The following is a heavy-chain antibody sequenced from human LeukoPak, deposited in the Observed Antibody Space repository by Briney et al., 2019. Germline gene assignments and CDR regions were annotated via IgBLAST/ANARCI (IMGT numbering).Heavy chain of an antibody. Sequence: GGSLRPSCAASGFTFSSYWMSWVRQAPGKGLEWVSAISGSGGSTYYADSVKGRFTISRDNSKNTLYLQMNSLRAEDTAVYYCAKDLAGATTILNAVGAFDIWGQGTMVTVSS. V-gene: IGHV3-23*01. D-gene: IGHD1-26*01. CDR2: ISGSGGST. CDR1: GFTFSSYW. J-gene: IGHJ3*02. CDR3: AKDLAGATTILNAVGAFDI.